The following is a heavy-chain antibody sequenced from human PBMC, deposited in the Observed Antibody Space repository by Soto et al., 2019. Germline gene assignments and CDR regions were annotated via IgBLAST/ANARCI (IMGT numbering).Heavy chain of an antibody. Sequence: EVHLVESGGGLVQPGGSLRLSCAASGFTFSNYGMNWARQAPGRGLEWVTHINAPGETKSYSDSVKGRLTVSRDDAKNSLYLQMSSLRADDTAIYYCARDPEGINDFDYWGQGTLVTVSS. D-gene: IGHD2-21*01. CDR3: ARDPEGINDFDY. V-gene: IGHV3-48*04. CDR1: GFTFSNYG. CDR2: INAPGETK. J-gene: IGHJ4*02.